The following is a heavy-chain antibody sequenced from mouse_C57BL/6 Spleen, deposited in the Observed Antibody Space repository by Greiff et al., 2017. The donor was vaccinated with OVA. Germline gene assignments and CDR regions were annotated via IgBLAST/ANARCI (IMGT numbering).Heavy chain of an antibody. CDR2: FIPGDGDT. CDR1: GYAFSSSW. CDR3: ARENYSNYVGAMDY. V-gene: IGHV1-82*01. J-gene: IGHJ4*01. D-gene: IGHD2-5*01. Sequence: VQLQQSGPELVKPGASVKISCKASGYAFSSSWMNWWNQRLGRGLEGIGRFIPGDGDTNYNGKFKGKATLTADKSSSTAYMQLSSLTSEDSAVYFCARENYSNYVGAMDYWGQGTSVTVSS.